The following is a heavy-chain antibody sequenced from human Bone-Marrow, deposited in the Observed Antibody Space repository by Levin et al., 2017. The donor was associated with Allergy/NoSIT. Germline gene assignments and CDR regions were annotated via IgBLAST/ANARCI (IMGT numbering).Heavy chain of an antibody. V-gene: IGHV3-23*01. D-gene: IGHD2/OR15-2a*01. Sequence: GESLKISCAASGFTFSSYAMSWVRQAPGKGLEWVSAISGSGGSTYYADSVKGRFTISRDNSKNTLYLQMNSLRAEDTAVYYCAKVNARGNRSHYIRSHQIGFQKNTDYFDYWGQGTLVTVSS. J-gene: IGHJ4*02. CDR2: ISGSGGST. CDR1: GFTFSSYA. CDR3: AKVNARGNRSHYIRSHQIGFQKNTDYFDY.